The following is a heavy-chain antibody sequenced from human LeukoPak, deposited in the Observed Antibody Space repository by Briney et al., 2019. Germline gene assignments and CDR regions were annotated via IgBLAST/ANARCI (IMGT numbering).Heavy chain of an antibody. J-gene: IGHJ1*01. CDR2: IKSKTYGGAT. V-gene: IGHV3-49*04. CDR3: TRDRGDCTGTGCYTLEDFQH. CDR1: GFTFGDYA. Sequence: QPGGSLRLSCTGSGFTFGDYAMSWVRQAPGKGLEWVSFIKSKTYGGATEYAASVKGRFTISRDDSKNIAYLQMNSLKTVDTAVYFCTRDRGDCTGTGCYTLEDFQHWGQGTQVTVSS. D-gene: IGHD2-2*02.